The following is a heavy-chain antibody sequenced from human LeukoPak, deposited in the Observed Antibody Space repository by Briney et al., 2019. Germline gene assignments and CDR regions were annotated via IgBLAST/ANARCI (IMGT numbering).Heavy chain of an antibody. CDR1: GYTFTGYY. V-gene: IGHV1-18*04. Sequence: ASVTVSCKASGYTFTGYYMHWVRQAPGQGLEWMGWISAYNGNTNYAQKLQGRVTMTTDTSTSTAYMELRSLRSDDTAVYYCARQLAVAEVDYWGQGTLVTVSS. CDR2: ISAYNGNT. D-gene: IGHD6-19*01. J-gene: IGHJ4*02. CDR3: ARQLAVAEVDY.